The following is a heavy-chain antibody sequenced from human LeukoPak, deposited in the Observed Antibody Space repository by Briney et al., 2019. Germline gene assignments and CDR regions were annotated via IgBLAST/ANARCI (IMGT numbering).Heavy chain of an antibody. CDR2: ITNSGGSA. Sequence: GGSLRLSCAASGFTFSSYSMNWVRQAPGKGLEWISSITNSGGSAYYADSVKGRFTISRDNSKNTLYLQMNSLRTEDTAVYYCAKDSIPYYYDSSGYIDDWGQGTLVTVSS. CDR1: GFTFSSYS. J-gene: IGHJ4*02. V-gene: IGHV3-23*01. CDR3: AKDSIPYYYDSSGYIDD. D-gene: IGHD3-22*01.